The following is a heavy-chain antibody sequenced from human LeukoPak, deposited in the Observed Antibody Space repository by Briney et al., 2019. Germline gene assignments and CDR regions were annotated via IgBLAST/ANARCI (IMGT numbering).Heavy chain of an antibody. V-gene: IGHV4-39*01. CDR1: GGSISSSSYY. J-gene: IGHJ4*02. Sequence: SETLSLTCTVSGGSISSSSYYWGWIRQPPGEGLEWIGSIYYSGSTYYNPSLKSRVTISVDTSKNQFSLKLSSVTAADTALYYCARRGLGIGYWGQGTLVTVSS. D-gene: IGHD7-27*01. CDR3: ARRGLGIGY. CDR2: IYYSGST.